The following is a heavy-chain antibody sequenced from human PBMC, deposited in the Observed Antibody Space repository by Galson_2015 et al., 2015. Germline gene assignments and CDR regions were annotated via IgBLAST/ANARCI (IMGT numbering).Heavy chain of an antibody. J-gene: IGHJ3*02. Sequence: SLRLSCAASGFTFSSYETNWVRQAPGKGLEWVSYISSMGNTIYYADSVKGRFTISRDNAKNSLYLQMNSLRAEDTAIYYCARRGYRSGWYYGFDIWGQGTMVTVSS. V-gene: IGHV3-48*03. CDR3: ARRGYRSGWYYGFDI. D-gene: IGHD6-19*01. CDR1: GFTFSSYE. CDR2: ISSMGNTI.